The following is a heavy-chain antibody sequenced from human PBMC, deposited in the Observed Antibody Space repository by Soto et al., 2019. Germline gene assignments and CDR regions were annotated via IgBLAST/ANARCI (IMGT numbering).Heavy chain of an antibody. J-gene: IGHJ5*02. CDR2: IYYSGSN. Sequence: QLQLQESAPGLVKPSETLSLTCTVSGGSISSSSYYWGWIRQPPGKGLEWIGSIYYSGSNYYNASLMIRVTISVDTSKNQCSLTLSAVSAADTAVYYCAGRRCGGGSCGWFYPWGQGSLVTVSS. D-gene: IGHD2-15*01. CDR1: GGSISSSSYY. V-gene: IGHV4-39*01. CDR3: AGRRCGGGSCGWFYP.